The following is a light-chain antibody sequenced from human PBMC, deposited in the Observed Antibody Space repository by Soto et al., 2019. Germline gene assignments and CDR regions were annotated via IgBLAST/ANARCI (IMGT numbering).Light chain of an antibody. Sequence: QSVLTQPPSVSEAPRQRVTISCSGSSSNIGNNAVNWYQQLPGKAPKLLIYYDDLLPSGGSDRFSGSKSGTSASLAISGLQSEDEDDYYCAAWDDSLNALVFGGGTKLTVL. CDR2: YDD. J-gene: IGLJ3*02. V-gene: IGLV1-36*01. CDR3: AAWDDSLNALV. CDR1: SSNIGNNA.